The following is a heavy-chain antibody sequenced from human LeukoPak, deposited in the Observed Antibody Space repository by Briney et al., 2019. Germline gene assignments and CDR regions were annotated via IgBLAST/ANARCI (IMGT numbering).Heavy chain of an antibody. CDR3: ARLSQWLDYYYYYGMDV. V-gene: IGHV3-7*01. J-gene: IGHJ6*02. CDR1: GFTFSSYW. CDR2: VKQDVGER. D-gene: IGHD6-19*01. Sequence: GGSLRLSCAASGFTFSSYWMSWVRQAPGKGLEWVASVKQDVGERYYVDSVKGRFTISRDNAKNSLYLQMNSLRAEDTAVYYCARLSQWLDYYYYYGMDVWGQGTTVTVSS.